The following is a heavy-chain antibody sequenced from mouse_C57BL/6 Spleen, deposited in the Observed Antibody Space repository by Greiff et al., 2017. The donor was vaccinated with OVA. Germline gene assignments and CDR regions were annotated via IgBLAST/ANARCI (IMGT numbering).Heavy chain of an antibody. CDR3: ARGYGSSYPFAY. CDR1: GYTFTDYN. Sequence: VQLQQSGPELVKPGASVKIPCNASGYTFTDYNMDWVKQSHGKSLEWIGDINPNNGGTIYNQKFKGKATLTVDKSSSTAYMELRSLTSEDTAVYYCARGYGSSYPFAYWGQGTLVTVSA. V-gene: IGHV1-18*01. CDR2: INPNNGGT. J-gene: IGHJ3*01. D-gene: IGHD1-1*01.